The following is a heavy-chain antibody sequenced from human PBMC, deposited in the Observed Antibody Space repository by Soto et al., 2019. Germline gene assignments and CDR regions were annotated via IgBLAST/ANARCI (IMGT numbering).Heavy chain of an antibody. CDR3: ARDSDPRYGSGYYYGMDV. V-gene: IGHV3-30-3*01. CDR2: ISYDGSNK. J-gene: IGHJ6*02. Sequence: PGGSLRLSCAASGFTFSSYAMHWVRQAPGKGLEWVAVISYDGSNKYYADSVKGRFTISRDNSKNTLYLQMNSLRAEDTAVYYCARDSDPRYGSGYYYGMDVWGQGTTVTVSS. D-gene: IGHD3-10*01. CDR1: GFTFSSYA.